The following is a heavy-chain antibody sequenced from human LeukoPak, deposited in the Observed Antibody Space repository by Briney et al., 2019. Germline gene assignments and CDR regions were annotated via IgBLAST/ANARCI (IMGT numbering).Heavy chain of an antibody. CDR3: ASSSGWNAFDI. CDR2: IYYSGST. D-gene: IGHD6-19*01. Sequence: PSETLSLTCTVSGGSISSCYWSWIRQPPGKGLEWSGYIYYSGSTNYNPSLKSRVTISVDTSKNQISLKLSSVTAADTAVYYCASSSGWNAFDIWGQGTMVTLSS. CDR1: GGSISSCY. J-gene: IGHJ3*02. V-gene: IGHV4-59*01.